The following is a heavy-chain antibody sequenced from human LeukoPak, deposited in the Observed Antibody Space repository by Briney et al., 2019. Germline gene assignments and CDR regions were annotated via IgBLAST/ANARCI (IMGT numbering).Heavy chain of an antibody. CDR1: GFNFSDYA. Sequence: GGSLRLSXVASGFNFSDYAVNWVSQAPGKGLEWVSAISGSGGTTHYADSVKGRFAISRDNSKNTLSLQMSHLRHEDTARYYCAKDRYSNYGNWFDPWGQGTQVTVFS. CDR3: AKDRYSNYGNWFDP. CDR2: ISGSGGTT. J-gene: IGHJ5*02. V-gene: IGHV3-23*01. D-gene: IGHD4-11*01.